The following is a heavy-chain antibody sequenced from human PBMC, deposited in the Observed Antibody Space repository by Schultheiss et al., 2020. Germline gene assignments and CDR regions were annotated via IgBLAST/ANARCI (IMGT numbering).Heavy chain of an antibody. CDR1: GFTFSSSW. J-gene: IGHJ6*02. D-gene: IGHD2-2*01. CDR2: IKQDGSEK. Sequence: GESLKISCAASGFTFSSSWMHWVCQAPEKGLGWVANIKQDGSEKYYVDSVKGRYTISRDNAKNSLYLQMNSLGAEDTAVYYCARGPGSSYQLLNYYYYYGMGVWGQGTTVTVS. V-gene: IGHV3-7*01. CDR3: ARGPGSSYQLLNYYYYYGMGV.